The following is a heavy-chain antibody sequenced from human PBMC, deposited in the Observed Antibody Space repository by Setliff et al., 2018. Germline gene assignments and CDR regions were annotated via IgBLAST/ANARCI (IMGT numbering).Heavy chain of an antibody. CDR2: IYTSGST. V-gene: IGHV4-4*07. J-gene: IGHJ6*03. D-gene: IGHD3-3*01. Sequence: TSETQSLTCTVSGGSISSYYWSWIRQPAGKGLEWIGRIYTSGSTNYNPSLKGRATLSIDASKRQFSLKLTSVTAADTAVYYCARMSGFLYMDVWGKGTTVTVSS. CDR1: GGSISSYY. CDR3: ARMSGFLYMDV.